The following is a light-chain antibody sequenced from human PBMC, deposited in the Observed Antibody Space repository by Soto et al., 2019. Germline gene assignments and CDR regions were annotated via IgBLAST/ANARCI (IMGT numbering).Light chain of an antibody. CDR2: EVS. J-gene: IGLJ1*01. CDR3: TSYTSNNTPV. Sequence: QSVLTQPASVSGSPGQAITISCTGTSSDVGGYNYVSWYQQHPGKAPKLMIYEVSNRPSGVSDRFSGSKSANTASLTISGLQAEDEDDYYCTSYTSNNTPVFGTGTKLTVL. CDR1: SSDVGGYNY. V-gene: IGLV2-14*01.